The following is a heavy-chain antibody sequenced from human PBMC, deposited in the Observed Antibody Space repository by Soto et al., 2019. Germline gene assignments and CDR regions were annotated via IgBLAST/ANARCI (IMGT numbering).Heavy chain of an antibody. V-gene: IGHV4-39*01. J-gene: IGHJ5*02. CDR1: GGSISSSSYY. CDR3: ARRVAVATIVGATRSGGWFDP. D-gene: IGHD1-26*01. CDR2: IYYSGST. Sequence: SEPLSLTCTVSGGSISSSSYYWGWIRQPPGKGLEWIGSIYYSGSTYYNPSLKSRVTISVDTSKNQFSLKLSSVTAADTAVYYCARRVAVATIVGATRSGGWFDPWGQGTLVTVSS.